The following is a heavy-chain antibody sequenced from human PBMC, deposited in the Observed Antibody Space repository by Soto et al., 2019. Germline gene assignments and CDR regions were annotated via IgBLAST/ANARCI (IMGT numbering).Heavy chain of an antibody. CDR3: ARGQAPDFDY. CDR1: GGSISSYY. D-gene: IGHD2-2*01. V-gene: IGHV4-59*01. CDR2: IYYSGST. Sequence: QVQLQESGPGLVKPSETLSLTCTVSGGSISSYYWSWIRQPPGKGLEWIGYIYYSGSTNYNPSLKSRVTISVDTSKNQFSLKLSSVTAADTAVYYCARGQAPDFDYWGQGTLVTVSS. J-gene: IGHJ4*02.